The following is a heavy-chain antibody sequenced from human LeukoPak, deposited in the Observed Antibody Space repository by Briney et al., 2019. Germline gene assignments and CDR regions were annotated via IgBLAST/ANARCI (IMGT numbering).Heavy chain of an antibody. CDR1: GVSISSSNSY. J-gene: IGHJ4*02. CDR3: ARQTGSGLFILP. CDR2: IYYSGNT. Sequence: SETLSLTCTVSGVSISSSNSYWGWIRQPPGKGLEWIGSIYYSGNTYYNASLKSQVSISIDTSKNQFSLRLTSVTAADTAVHYRARQTGSGLFILPGGQGTLVTVSS. D-gene: IGHD3/OR15-3a*01. V-gene: IGHV4-39*01.